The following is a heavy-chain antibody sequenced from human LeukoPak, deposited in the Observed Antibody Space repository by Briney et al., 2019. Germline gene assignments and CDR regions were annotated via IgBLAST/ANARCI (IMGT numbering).Heavy chain of an antibody. D-gene: IGHD5-12*01. CDR3: ARDTGGYSFDY. V-gene: IGHV3-13*01. CDR2: FTTAGDT. Sequence: PGGSLRLSCTVSGFTFSSYDMHWVRQGTGKGLEWVSAFTTAGDTYYRASVKGRFTISRENAKNSLYLQMNSLRAGDTAVYYCARDTGGYSFDYWGQGTLVTVSS. CDR1: GFTFSSYD. J-gene: IGHJ4*02.